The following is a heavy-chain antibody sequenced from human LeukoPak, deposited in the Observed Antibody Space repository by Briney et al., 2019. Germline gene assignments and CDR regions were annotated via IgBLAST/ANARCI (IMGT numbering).Heavy chain of an antibody. J-gene: IGHJ4*02. CDR3: AKDLYCSSTSCHLFDS. Sequence: GGSLRLSCAASGFTFSSYAMSRVRQAPGQGLEWVSAISGSGGSTYYADSVKGRFTISRDGDKNTLYLQMNSLRAEDTAVYYCAKDLYCSSTSCHLFDSWGQGTLVTVSS. CDR2: ISGSGGST. CDR1: GFTFSSYA. V-gene: IGHV3-23*01. D-gene: IGHD2-2*01.